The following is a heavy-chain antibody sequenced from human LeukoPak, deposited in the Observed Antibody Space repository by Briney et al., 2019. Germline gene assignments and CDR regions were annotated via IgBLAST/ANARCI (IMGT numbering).Heavy chain of an antibody. CDR2: INPNSGGT. J-gene: IGHJ6*02. D-gene: IGHD3-10*01. Sequence: GASVKVSCKASGYTFTGYYMHWVRQAPGRGLEWMGWINPNSGGTNYAQKFQGWVTMTRDTSISTAYMELSRLRSDDTAVYYCARDHRGSGSFNYYYYYGMDVWGQGTTVTVSS. CDR3: ARDHRGSGSFNYYYYYGMDV. CDR1: GYTFTGYY. V-gene: IGHV1-2*04.